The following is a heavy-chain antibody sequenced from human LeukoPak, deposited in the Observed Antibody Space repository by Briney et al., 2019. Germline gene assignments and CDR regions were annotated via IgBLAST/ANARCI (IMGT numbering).Heavy chain of an antibody. Sequence: SETLSLTCAVYGGSFSGYYWSWIRQPPGKGLEWIGEINHSGSTNYNPSLKSRVTISVDTSKNQFSLKLSSVTAADTAVYYCARLFYYGSGSYHHAFDYWGQGTLVTVSS. CDR1: GGSFSGYY. J-gene: IGHJ4*02. CDR3: ARLFYYGSGSYHHAFDY. D-gene: IGHD3-10*01. V-gene: IGHV4-34*01. CDR2: INHSGST.